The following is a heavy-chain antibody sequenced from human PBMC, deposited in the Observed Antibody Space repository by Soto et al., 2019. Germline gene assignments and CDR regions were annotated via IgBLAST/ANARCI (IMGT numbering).Heavy chain of an antibody. D-gene: IGHD4-17*01. CDR3: ARETRPYGGGRFDP. CDR1: GGTFSSYA. V-gene: IGHV1-69*13. Sequence: ASVKVSCKASGGTFSSYAISWVRQAPGQGLEWMGGIIPIFGTANYAPKFQGRVTITADESTSTAYMELSSLRSEDTAVYYCARETRPYGGGRFDPWGQGTLVTVSS. J-gene: IGHJ5*02. CDR2: IIPIFGTA.